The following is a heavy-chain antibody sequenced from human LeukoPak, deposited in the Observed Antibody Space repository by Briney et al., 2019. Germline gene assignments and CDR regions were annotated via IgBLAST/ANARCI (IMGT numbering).Heavy chain of an antibody. Sequence: SETLSLTCAVSGGSISKTNWWSWVRQSPGTGLERIGEIWHSGYTNYNPSLKSRVTISVDTSKNQFSLKLSSVTAADTAVYYCARVGTTKWLRRRGYYFDYWGQGTLVTVSS. J-gene: IGHJ4*02. V-gene: IGHV4-4*02. CDR2: IWHSGYT. D-gene: IGHD5-12*01. CDR1: GGSISKTNW. CDR3: ARVGTTKWLRRRGYYFDY.